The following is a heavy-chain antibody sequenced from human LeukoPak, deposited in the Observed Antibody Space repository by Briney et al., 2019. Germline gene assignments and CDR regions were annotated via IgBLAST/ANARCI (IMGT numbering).Heavy chain of an antibody. CDR1: GYTFTSYG. J-gene: IGHJ3*02. CDR3: ARDWTGVVGLRFEGDSALKAFDI. Sequence: GASVKVSCKASGYTFTSYGISWVRQAPGQGLEWMGWISAYNGNTNYPQKLQGRVTMTTDTSTSTAYMELRSLRSDDTAVYYCARDWTGVVGLRFEGDSALKAFDIWGQGTMVTVSS. D-gene: IGHD2-15*01. V-gene: IGHV1-18*01. CDR2: ISAYNGNT.